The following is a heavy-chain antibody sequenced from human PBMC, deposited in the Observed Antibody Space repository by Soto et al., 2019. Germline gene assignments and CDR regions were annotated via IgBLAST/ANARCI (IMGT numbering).Heavy chain of an antibody. D-gene: IGHD4-17*01. V-gene: IGHV3-7*01. J-gene: IGHJ6*02. CDR3: ARDPGDYVTAYVYYYYGMDL. CDR1: GFTFSSYW. Sequence: GSLSLSFAASGFTFSSYWMSWVRQAPGKGLEGVANIKKDGSEKYYVDSVKGRFTISRDNANNSLYLQMNSLRAEDTAVYYCARDPGDYVTAYVYYYYGMDLWGQGTTVTVSS. CDR2: IKKDGSEK.